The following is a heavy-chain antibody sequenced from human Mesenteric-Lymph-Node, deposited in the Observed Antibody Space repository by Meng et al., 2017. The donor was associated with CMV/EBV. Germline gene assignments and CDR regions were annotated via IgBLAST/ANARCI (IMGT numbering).Heavy chain of an antibody. CDR1: GFTFSSYS. V-gene: IGHV3-21*01. J-gene: IGHJ6*02. CDR3: ARERYDFWSGEMDV. CDR2: ISSSSSYI. D-gene: IGHD3-3*01. Sequence: GESLKISCAASGFTFSSYSMNWVRQAPGKGLEWVSSISSSSSYIYYADSVKGRFTISRDNAKNTLYLQMNSLRAEDTAVYYCARERYDFWSGEMDVWGQGTTVTVSS.